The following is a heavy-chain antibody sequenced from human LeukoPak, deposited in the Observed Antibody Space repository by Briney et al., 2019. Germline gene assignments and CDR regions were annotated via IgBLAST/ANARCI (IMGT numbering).Heavy chain of an antibody. Sequence: SETLSLTCAVYGGSFSGYYWSWIRQPPGKGLEWIGEINHSGSTNYNPSLKSRVTISVDTSKNQFSLKLSSVTAADTAVYYCARCVTIFGVVVIPHYYYYGMDVWGQGTTVTVSS. CDR1: GGSFSGYY. CDR3: ARCVTIFGVVVIPHYYYYGMDV. D-gene: IGHD3-3*01. V-gene: IGHV4-34*01. CDR2: INHSGST. J-gene: IGHJ6*02.